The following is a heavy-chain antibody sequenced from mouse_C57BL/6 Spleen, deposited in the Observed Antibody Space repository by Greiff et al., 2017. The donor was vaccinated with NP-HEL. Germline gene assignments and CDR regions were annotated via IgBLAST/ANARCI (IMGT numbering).Heavy chain of an antibody. J-gene: IGHJ4*01. CDR1: GFSLTSYG. Sequence: QVQLQQSGPGLVQPSQRLSITCTVSGFSLTSYGVHWVRQSPGKGLEWLGVIWRGGSTDYNAAFMSRLSITKDNSKSQVFFKMNSLQADDTAIYYCAKRDYDYTSGAMDYWGQGTSVTVSS. CDR3: AKRDYDYTSGAMDY. D-gene: IGHD2-4*01. V-gene: IGHV2-5*01. CDR2: IWRGGST.